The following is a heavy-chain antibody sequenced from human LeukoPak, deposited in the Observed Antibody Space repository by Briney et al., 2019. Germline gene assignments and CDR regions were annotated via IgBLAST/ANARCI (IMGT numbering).Heavy chain of an antibody. Sequence: ASVKVSCKASGYTFTGYYMHWVRQAPGQGLEWMGWINPNSGGTNYAQKFQGRVTMTRDTSISTAYMELSRLRSDDTAVYYCATLRLLEWLPLFDYWGQGTLVTVSS. D-gene: IGHD3-3*01. CDR2: INPNSGGT. CDR3: ATLRLLEWLPLFDY. J-gene: IGHJ4*02. V-gene: IGHV1-2*02. CDR1: GYTFTGYY.